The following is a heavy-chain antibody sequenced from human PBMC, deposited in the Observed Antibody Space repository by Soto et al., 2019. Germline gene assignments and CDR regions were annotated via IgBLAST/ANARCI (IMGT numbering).Heavy chain of an antibody. CDR3: ARDRGPSSGYYPYWFDP. V-gene: IGHV1-69*12. D-gene: IGHD3-22*01. J-gene: IGHJ5*02. Sequence: QVQLVQSGAEVKKPGSSVKVSCKASGGTFSSYAISWVRQAPGQGLEWMGEIIPIFGTANYAQKFQGRVTITADESTGTAYMELSSLISEDTAVYYCARDRGPSSGYYPYWFDPWGQGTLVTVSS. CDR1: GGTFSSYA. CDR2: IIPIFGTA.